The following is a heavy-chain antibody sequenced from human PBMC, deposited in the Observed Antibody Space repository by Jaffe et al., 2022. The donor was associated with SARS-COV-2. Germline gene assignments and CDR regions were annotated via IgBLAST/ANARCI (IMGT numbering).Heavy chain of an antibody. Sequence: EVQLVQSGAEVKKPGESLKISCKGSGYSFSNFWIAWVRQMPGKGLEWMGIIYPGDSDTRYSPSFQGQVTISADKSIDTAYLQWSSLRASDTAIYYCARHKSWGVNKDVGLTWGLGTLVTVSS. J-gene: IGHJ5*02. V-gene: IGHV5-51*01. D-gene: IGHD3-16*01. CDR1: GYSFSNFW. CDR3: ARHKSWGVNKDVGLT. CDR2: IYPGDSDT.